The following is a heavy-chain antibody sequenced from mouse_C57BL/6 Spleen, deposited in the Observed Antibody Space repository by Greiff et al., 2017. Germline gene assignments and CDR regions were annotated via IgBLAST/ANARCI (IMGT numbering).Heavy chain of an antibody. J-gene: IGHJ2*01. CDR1: GFTFSDYG. V-gene: IGHV5-17*01. CDR2: ISSGSSTI. Sequence: EVQGVESGGGLVKPGGSLKLSCAASGFTFSDYGMHWVRQAPEKGLEWVAYISSGSSTISYADTVKGRFTISRDNAKNTLFLQMTSLRYEDTAMYYCARGTTVGFDYWGQGTTLTVSS. D-gene: IGHD1-1*01. CDR3: ARGTTVGFDY.